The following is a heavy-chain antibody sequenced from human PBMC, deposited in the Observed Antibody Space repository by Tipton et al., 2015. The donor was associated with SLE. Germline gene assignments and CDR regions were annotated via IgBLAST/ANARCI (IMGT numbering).Heavy chain of an antibody. CDR2: IYYSGST. Sequence: LRLSCTVSGGSISSYYWSWIRQPPGKGLEWIGYIYYSGSTNYNPSLKSRVTISVDTSKNQFSLKLSSATAADTAVYYCARIPDPTVTYYFDYWGQGTLVTVSS. J-gene: IGHJ4*02. D-gene: IGHD4-17*01. V-gene: IGHV4-59*08. CDR3: ARIPDPTVTYYFDY. CDR1: GGSISSYY.